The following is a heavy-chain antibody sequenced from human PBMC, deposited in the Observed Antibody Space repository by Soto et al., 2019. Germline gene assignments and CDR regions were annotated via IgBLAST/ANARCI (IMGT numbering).Heavy chain of an antibody. D-gene: IGHD6-13*01. CDR1: GFMFEDYA. Sequence: GGSLRLSCAASGFMFEDYAMHWVRQAPGKGLEWVSGISWNSNTIGYADSVKGRFTISRDNAKKSLHLQMHSLRAEDTALYYCAKDSPYSSSWSRAFDIWGQGTMVTVSS. CDR2: ISWNSNTI. V-gene: IGHV3-9*01. J-gene: IGHJ3*02. CDR3: AKDSPYSSSWSRAFDI.